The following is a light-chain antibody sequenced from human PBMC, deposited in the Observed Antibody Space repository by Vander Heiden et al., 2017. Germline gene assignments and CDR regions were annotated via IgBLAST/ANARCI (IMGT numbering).Light chain of an antibody. CDR1: SYNIGAGYD. Sequence: QSVLTPPPSVSGAPGQRVTIPCTGTSYNIGAGYDVYWYQQLPGTAPKLLIYGNTNRPSGVPDRFSGSKSGTSASLAITGLQAEDEADYYCQSYDSGPYVFGTGTRVTVL. CDR2: GNT. J-gene: IGLJ1*01. V-gene: IGLV1-40*01. CDR3: QSYDSGPYV.